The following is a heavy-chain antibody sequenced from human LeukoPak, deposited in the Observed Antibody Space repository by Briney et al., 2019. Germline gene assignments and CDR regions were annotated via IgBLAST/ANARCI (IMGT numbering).Heavy chain of an antibody. J-gene: IGHJ4*02. D-gene: IGHD3-22*01. V-gene: IGHV4-59*01. CDR2: IYYRGST. CDR3: ARLSGYSSGHYYSDY. Sequence: SETLSLTCTVSGGSISSDYWSWIRQPPGKGLEWIGYIYYRGSTNYNPSLKSRVTISVDTSKNQLSLKLSSVTAADTAVYYCARLSGYSSGHYYSDYWGQGTLVTVSS. CDR1: GGSISSDY.